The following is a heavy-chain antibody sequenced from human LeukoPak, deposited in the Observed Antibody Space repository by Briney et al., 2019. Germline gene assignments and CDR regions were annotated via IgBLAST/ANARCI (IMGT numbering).Heavy chain of an antibody. V-gene: IGHV3-30-3*01. J-gene: IGHJ5*02. D-gene: IGHD4-11*01. CDR2: ISYDGSNE. Sequence: PGRSLRLSCAASGFTFSTYAMHWVPQAPGKGLEWVAVISYDGSNEYYADPVKGRFTISRDNSKNTLYLQMNSLRGEDTAVYYCARDNYGFVPWGQGTLVSVCS. CDR3: ARDNYGFVP. CDR1: GFTFSTYA.